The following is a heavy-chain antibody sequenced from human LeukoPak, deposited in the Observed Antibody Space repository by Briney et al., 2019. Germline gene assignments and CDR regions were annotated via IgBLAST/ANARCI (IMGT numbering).Heavy chain of an antibody. CDR3: ARGGYSGYPPPYYYYGIDV. J-gene: IGHJ6*02. Sequence: PGGSLRLSCAASGFTFSSYGMHWVRQAPGKGLEWVAVIWYDGSNKYYADSVKGRFTISRDNSKNTLYLQMNSLRAEDTAVYYCARGGYSGYPPPYYYYGIDVWGQGTTVTVSS. D-gene: IGHD5-12*01. CDR1: GFTFSSYG. V-gene: IGHV3-33*01. CDR2: IWYDGSNK.